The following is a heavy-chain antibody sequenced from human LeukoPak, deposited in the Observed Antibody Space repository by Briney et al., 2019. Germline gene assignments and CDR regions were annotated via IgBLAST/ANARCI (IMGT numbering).Heavy chain of an antibody. V-gene: IGHV4-39*07. CDR3: ARGHYYYYMDV. CDR1: GGSISSSSYY. Sequence: SETLSLTCTVSGGSISSSSYYWSWIRQPPGKGLEWIGEINHSGSTNYNPSLKSRVTISVDTSKNQFSLKLSSVTAADTAVYYCARGHYYYYMDVWGKGTTVTVSS. CDR2: INHSGST. J-gene: IGHJ6*03.